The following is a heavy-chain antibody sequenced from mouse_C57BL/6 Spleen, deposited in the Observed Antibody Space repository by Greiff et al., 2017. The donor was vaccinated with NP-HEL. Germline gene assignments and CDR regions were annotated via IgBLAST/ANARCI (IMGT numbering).Heavy chain of an antibody. CDR2: IDPEDGDT. CDR3: TTAQATRGYFDY. V-gene: IGHV14-1*01. Sequence: EVQLQQSGAELVRPGASVKLSCTASGFNIKDYYMHWVKQRPEQGLEWIGRIDPEDGDTEYAPKFQGKATMTADTSYNTAYLQLSSLTSEDTAVYYCTTAQATRGYFDYWGQGTTLTVSS. D-gene: IGHD3-2*02. CDR1: GFNIKDYY. J-gene: IGHJ2*01.